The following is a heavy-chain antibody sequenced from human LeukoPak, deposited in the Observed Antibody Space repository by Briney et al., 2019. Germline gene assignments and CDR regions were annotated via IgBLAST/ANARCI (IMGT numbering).Heavy chain of an antibody. CDR1: GYTFTSYA. J-gene: IGHJ4*02. V-gene: IGHV7-4-1*02. CDR2: INTNTGNP. D-gene: IGHD3-22*01. Sequence: GASVKVSCKASGYTFTSYAMNWVRQAPGQGLEWMGWINTNTGNPTYAQGFTGRFVFSLDTSVSTAYLQISSLKAEDTAVYYCARDSSYYDSSGYYYRPFDYWGQGTLVTVSS. CDR3: ARDSSYYDSSGYYYRPFDY.